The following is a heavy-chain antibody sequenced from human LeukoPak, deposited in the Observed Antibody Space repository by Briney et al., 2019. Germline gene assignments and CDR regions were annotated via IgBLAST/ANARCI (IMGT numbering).Heavy chain of an antibody. CDR3: ARERQDTIVHTGAFDI. V-gene: IGHV3-30-3*01. D-gene: IGHD3-10*01. Sequence: GGSLRLSCAASGFTFSPYIMHWVRQAPGKGLEWVAVIASDGSQIFYVESVKGRFTISRDNYKNTLYLQMNSLRAEDTAVYFCARERQDTIVHTGAFDIWGQGTMVTVSS. CDR1: GFTFSPYI. J-gene: IGHJ3*02. CDR2: IASDGSQI.